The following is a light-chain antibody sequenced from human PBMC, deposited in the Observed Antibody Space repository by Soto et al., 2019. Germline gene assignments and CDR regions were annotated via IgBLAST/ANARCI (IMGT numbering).Light chain of an antibody. Sequence: DIQMTQSPSTLSASVGDSVTITCRASQSISSWLAWYQQKPGKAPKLLIYDASSLESGVPSRFSGSGSGTEFTLTIRSLQTDDFATYYCQQYNSYSGTFGQGTKVEIK. CDR3: QQYNSYSGT. CDR2: DAS. V-gene: IGKV1-5*01. CDR1: QSISSW. J-gene: IGKJ1*01.